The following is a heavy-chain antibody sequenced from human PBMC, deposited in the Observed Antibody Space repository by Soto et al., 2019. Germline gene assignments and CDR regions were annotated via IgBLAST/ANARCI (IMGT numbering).Heavy chain of an antibody. D-gene: IGHD4-17*01. CDR3: AKEGDYGDYGGENWFDS. J-gene: IGHJ5*01. V-gene: IGHV3-74*01. CDR2: INSAGSHA. Sequence: EVQLVESGGGVVQPWGSLRLSCAASGFTFFDYSIHWFRQVPGKGLVWCSRINSAGSHASYADSVRGRFTISRDNSKNTLYLQRNSLTAEDTAVSYCAKEGDYGDYGGENWFDSWCQGSLVTVSS. CDR1: GFTFFDYS.